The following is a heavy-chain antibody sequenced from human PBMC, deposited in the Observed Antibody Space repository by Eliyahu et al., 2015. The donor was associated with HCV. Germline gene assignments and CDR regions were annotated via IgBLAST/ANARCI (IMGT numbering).Heavy chain of an antibody. Sequence: EVQLEESGGGLAQPGGSLRLSCAASGFTFSSYSMKWVRQAPGKGLEWVSYISSDSTTKYYADSVKGRFTISRDNAKNSLYLQMKSLRAEDTAVYYCVRDEYDYGVVPYYWGQGTLVTVSS. CDR3: VRDEYDYGVVPYY. V-gene: IGHV3-48*01. CDR1: GFTFSSYS. D-gene: IGHD4-17*01. CDR2: ISSDSTTK. J-gene: IGHJ4*02.